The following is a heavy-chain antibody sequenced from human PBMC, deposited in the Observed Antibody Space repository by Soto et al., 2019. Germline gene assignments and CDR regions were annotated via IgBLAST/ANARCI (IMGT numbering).Heavy chain of an antibody. D-gene: IGHD6-13*01. CDR2: INHSGST. V-gene: IGHV4-34*01. J-gene: IGHJ6*02. Sequence: SETLSLTCAVYGGSFSGYYWSWIRQPPGKGLEWIGEINHSGSTNYNPSLKSRVTISVDTSKNQFSLKLSSVTAADTAVYYCARLAGRLYYYYYGMDVWGQGTTVTVSS. CDR1: GGSFSGYY. CDR3: ARLAGRLYYYYYGMDV.